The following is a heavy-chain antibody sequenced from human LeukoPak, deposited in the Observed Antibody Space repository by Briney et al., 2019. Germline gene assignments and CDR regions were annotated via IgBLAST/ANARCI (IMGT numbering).Heavy chain of an antibody. CDR2: INPNSGGT. CDR1: GYTFTGYY. J-gene: IGHJ4*02. V-gene: IGHV1-2*02. D-gene: IGHD2-2*02. Sequence: ASVKVSCKASGYTFTGYYMHWVRQAPGQGLEWMGWINPNSGGTNYAQKFQGRVTMTRDTSISTAYMELSRLRSDDTAVYYCASFDCSSTSCYIPSFDYWGQGTLVTVSS. CDR3: ASFDCSSTSCYIPSFDY.